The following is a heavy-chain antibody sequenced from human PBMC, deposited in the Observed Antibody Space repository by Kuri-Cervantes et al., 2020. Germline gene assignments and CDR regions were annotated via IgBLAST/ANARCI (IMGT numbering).Heavy chain of an antibody. CDR2: ISWNSGSI. J-gene: IGHJ4*02. CDR1: GFTFDDYA. V-gene: IGHV3-9*01. CDR3: ATDIYMGFCSGGNCFSDY. Sequence: GGSLRLSCAASGFTFDDYAMHWVRQAPGKGLEWVSGISWNSGSIGYADSVKGRFTISRDNAKNSLYLQMNSLKTEDTAVYFCATDIYMGFCSGGNCFSDYWGQGTLVTVSS. D-gene: IGHD2-15*01.